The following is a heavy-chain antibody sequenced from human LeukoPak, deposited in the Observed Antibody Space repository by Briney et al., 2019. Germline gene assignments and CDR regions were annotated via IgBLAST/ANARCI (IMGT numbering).Heavy chain of an antibody. D-gene: IGHD3-22*01. Sequence: QLVESGGGVVQPGRSLRLSCTASGFTSSSYSMHWVRQAPGKGLEWVSFISFDGSNKYYADSVKGRFTISRDNTKNTLYMQKSRVRAEDTAVYYCARDGYYDTSGTSYWGQGTLVTVSS. V-gene: IGHV3-30*03. CDR3: ARDGYYDTSGTSY. CDR1: GFTSSSYS. J-gene: IGHJ4*02. CDR2: ISFDGSNK.